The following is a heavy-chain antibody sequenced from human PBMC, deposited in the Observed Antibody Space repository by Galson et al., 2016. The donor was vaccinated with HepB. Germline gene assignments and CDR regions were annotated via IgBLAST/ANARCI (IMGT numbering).Heavy chain of an antibody. Sequence: SLRLSCAASGFSFSEFAMHWGRQAPGKGLEWVAIITFDGSSLHYGDSVRGRFAVSRDNSKNTVFLDMNRLKVKDTDVYYCAKGGDGSIVIDYWGQGTQVTVSS. CDR3: AKGGDGSIVIDY. CDR2: ITFDGSSL. CDR1: GFSFSEFA. V-gene: IGHV3-30*09. D-gene: IGHD1-26*01. J-gene: IGHJ4*02.